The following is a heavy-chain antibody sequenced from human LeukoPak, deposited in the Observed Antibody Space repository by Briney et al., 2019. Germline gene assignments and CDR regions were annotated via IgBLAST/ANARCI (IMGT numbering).Heavy chain of an antibody. CDR1: GGTFSSYA. D-gene: IGHD3-22*01. CDR2: IIPIFGTA. J-gene: IGHJ4*02. Sequence: ASVKVSCKASGGTFSSYAISWVRQAPGQGLEWMGGIIPIFGTANYAQKFQGRVTITADKSTSTAYMELSSLRSEDTAVYYCARGNDDSSGYFPYYFDYWGQGTLVTVSS. CDR3: ARGNDDSSGYFPYYFDY. V-gene: IGHV1-69*06.